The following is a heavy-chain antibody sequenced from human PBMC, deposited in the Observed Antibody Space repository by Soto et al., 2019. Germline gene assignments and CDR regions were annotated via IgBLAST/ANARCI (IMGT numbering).Heavy chain of an antibody. D-gene: IGHD6-6*01. CDR2: IRSKAYGGTT. CDR3: TRSAAARPLKTEGY. J-gene: IGHJ4*02. Sequence: GGSLRLSCTASGFTFGAYAMSWFRQAPGKGLEWVGFIRSKAYGGTTEYAASVKGRFTISRDDSKSIAYLQMNSLKTEDTAVYYCTRSAAARPLKTEGYWGQGTLVTVSS. CDR1: GFTFGAYA. V-gene: IGHV3-49*03.